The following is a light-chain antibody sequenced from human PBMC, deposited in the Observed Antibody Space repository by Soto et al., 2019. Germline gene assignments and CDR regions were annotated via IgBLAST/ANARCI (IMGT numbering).Light chain of an antibody. V-gene: IGKV3-20*01. CDR1: QTVGSSY. J-gene: IGKJ1*01. Sequence: EVVLTQSPGTLSLSPGERATLSCRASQTVGSSYIAWYQQKPGQTPRLLIYGASSRATGVPDRFSGSGSGTDFTLTISRLEAEDFAVYYCQHYASSWWMVGQGTKVDIK. CDR3: QHYASSWWM. CDR2: GAS.